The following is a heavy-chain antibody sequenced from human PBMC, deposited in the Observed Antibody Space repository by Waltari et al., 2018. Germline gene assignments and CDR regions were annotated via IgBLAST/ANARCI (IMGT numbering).Heavy chain of an antibody. CDR3: ARDYCDRTNCHGMDV. V-gene: IGHV3-30*04. Sequence: QVQLVESGGGVVQPGRSLRLSCAASEFTFSSYAMHWVRQAPGKGPEWGAVISYNGRNIYYVDSVKGRFTITRDNSKKMLYLQMNSLRAEDTAVYYCARDYCDRTNCHGMDVWGQGTTVTVSS. J-gene: IGHJ6*02. CDR1: EFTFSSYA. CDR2: ISYNGRNI. D-gene: IGHD3-22*01.